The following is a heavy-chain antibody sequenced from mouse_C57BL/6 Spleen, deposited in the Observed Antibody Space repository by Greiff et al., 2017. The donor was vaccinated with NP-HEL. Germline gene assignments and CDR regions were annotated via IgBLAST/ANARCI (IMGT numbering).Heavy chain of an antibody. CDR3: ARPSYYGSSYGYFDV. V-gene: IGHV1-47*01. D-gene: IGHD1-1*01. CDR1: GYTFTTYP. J-gene: IGHJ1*03. Sequence: QVQLKQSGAELVKPGASVKMSCKASGYTFTTYPIEWMKQNHGKSLEWIGNFHPYNDDTKYNEKFKGKATLTVEKSSSTVYLELSRLTSDDSAVYDCARPSYYGSSYGYFDVWGTGTTVTVSS. CDR2: FHPYNDDT.